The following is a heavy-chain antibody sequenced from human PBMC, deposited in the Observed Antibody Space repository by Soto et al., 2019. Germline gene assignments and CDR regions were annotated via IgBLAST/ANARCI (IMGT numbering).Heavy chain of an antibody. CDR1: GGSISRGDSY. J-gene: IGHJ5*02. V-gene: IGHV4-30-4*01. D-gene: IGHD3-10*01. CDR2: IYYSGST. Sequence: QVQLQESGPGLVKPSPTLSLTCTVSGGSISRGDSYWSWIRQPPGKGLEWIGYIYYSGSTYYNPSRKRRVTISVDTSKNQFSRKLSAVTAADTAVYYCAREGAEDTMHTGWFDPWGQGTLVTVSA. CDR3: AREGAEDTMHTGWFDP.